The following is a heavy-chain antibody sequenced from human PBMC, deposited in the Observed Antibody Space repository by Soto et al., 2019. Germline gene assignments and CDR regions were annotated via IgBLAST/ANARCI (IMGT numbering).Heavy chain of an antibody. V-gene: IGHV4-59*11. Sequence: PSAPRSPTGFVSRGSLACHHKSWVRQFPGQGLEWIAYTSYTGNTHYTPSLQSRGTISLDTSQNQLYLKLTSMTAPDTAVYYCARDMHAGLTRYFDHWGPGTLVTVSS. J-gene: IGHJ4*03. CDR2: TSYTGNT. CDR1: RGSLACHH. D-gene: IGHD1-20*01. CDR3: ARDMHAGLTRYFDH.